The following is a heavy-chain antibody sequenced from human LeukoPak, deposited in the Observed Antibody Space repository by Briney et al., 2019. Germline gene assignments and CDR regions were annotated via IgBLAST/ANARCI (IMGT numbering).Heavy chain of an antibody. V-gene: IGHV3-73*01. D-gene: IGHD2-15*01. CDR3: SVNYCRGGSCYMF. Sequence: PGGALRLSCAASGFTFSGSVMHWVRQASGEGLEWVGRIRSKANSYATGYAASVKGRFTISRDDSRNTAYLQMNSVKIEATAVYYCSVNYCRGGSCYMFWGQGTLVTVSS. CDR2: IRSKANSYAT. J-gene: IGHJ4*02. CDR1: GFTFSGSV.